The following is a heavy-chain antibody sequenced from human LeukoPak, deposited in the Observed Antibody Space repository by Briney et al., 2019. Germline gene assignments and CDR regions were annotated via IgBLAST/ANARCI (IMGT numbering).Heavy chain of an antibody. CDR3: ARGPLWFGELARGVFDY. J-gene: IGHJ4*02. D-gene: IGHD3-10*01. CDR2: ISAYNGNT. Sequence: ASVKVSCKASGGTFSSYAISWVRQAPGQGLEWMGWISAYNGNTNYAQKLQGRVTMTTDTSTSTAYMELRSLRSDDTAVYYCARGPLWFGELARGVFDYWGQGTLVTVSS. V-gene: IGHV1-18*01. CDR1: GGTFSSYA.